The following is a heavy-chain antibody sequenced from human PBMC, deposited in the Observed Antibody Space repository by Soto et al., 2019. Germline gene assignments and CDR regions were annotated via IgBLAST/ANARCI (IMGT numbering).Heavy chain of an antibody. V-gene: IGHV3-74*01. J-gene: IGHJ4*02. CDR2: VDSAGSGT. CDR3: ATVFEH. Sequence: VPLVESGGGSVQPGGSLRLSCVASGITFSGYWMHWVRQIPGKGLVWVARVDSAGSGTSYADSVKGRFTISRDNAKNTVSLQVDSLRVEDTAVYYCATVFEHWGQGIPVTVSS. CDR1: GITFSGYW.